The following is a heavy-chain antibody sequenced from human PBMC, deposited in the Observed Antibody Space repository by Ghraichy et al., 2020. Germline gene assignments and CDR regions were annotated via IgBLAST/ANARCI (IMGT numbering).Heavy chain of an antibody. CDR3: AKDRNSTSSSVYGMDV. D-gene: IGHD6-6*01. J-gene: IGHJ6*02. CDR1: GFSFSSYG. Sequence: GGSLTLSCAASGFSFSSYGMTWVRQAPGKGLQWVSALSGSGGTTYYADSVKGRFTISRDNSKNTLYLQMDSLRAEDTALYYCAKDRNSTSSSVYGMDVWGQGTTVTVSS. V-gene: IGHV3-23*01. CDR2: LSGSGGTT.